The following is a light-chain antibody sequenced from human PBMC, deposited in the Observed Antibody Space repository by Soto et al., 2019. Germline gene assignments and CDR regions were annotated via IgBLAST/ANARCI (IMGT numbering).Light chain of an antibody. CDR1: QSVTVNS. J-gene: IGKJ3*01. CDR3: QQYGDSPLT. Sequence: EIRLTQSPSTLSLSPGEGVTLSCRASQSVTVNSLAWYQQKPGQTPKLLIYAASTRAAAVPDRFTGSGSGTDFALTISRLEPEDFAVYYCQQYGDSPLTFGPGTKVDIK. CDR2: AAS. V-gene: IGKV3-20*01.